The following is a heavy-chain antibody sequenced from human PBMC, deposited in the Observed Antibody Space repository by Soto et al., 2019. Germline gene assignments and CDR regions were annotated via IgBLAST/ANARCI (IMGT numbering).Heavy chain of an antibody. D-gene: IGHD4-4*01. J-gene: IGHJ6*02. CDR2: IYYSGST. CDR3: ARDRTTGIYYYYGMDV. CDR1: GGSVSSGSYY. Sequence: QVQLQESGPGLVKSSETLSLTCTVSGGSVSSGSYYWSWIRQPPGKGLEWIGYIYYSGSTNYNPSLKSRVTISVDTSKNQFSLKLSSVTAADTAVYYCARDRTTGIYYYYGMDVWGQGTTVTVSS. V-gene: IGHV4-61*01.